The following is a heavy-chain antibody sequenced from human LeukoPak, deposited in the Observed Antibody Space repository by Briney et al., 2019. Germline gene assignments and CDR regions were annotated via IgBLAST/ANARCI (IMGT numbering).Heavy chain of an antibody. CDR1: GFTFTSSA. CDR3: AAVSSTILTGYFDY. V-gene: IGHV1-58*02. CDR2: IVVGSGNT. D-gene: IGHD3-9*01. Sequence: SVKVSCKASGFTFTSSAMQWVRQARGQRLEWIGWIVVGSGNTNYAQKFQERVTITRDMSTSTAYMELSSLRSEDTAVYYCAAVSSTILTGYFDYWDQGTLVTVSS. J-gene: IGHJ4*02.